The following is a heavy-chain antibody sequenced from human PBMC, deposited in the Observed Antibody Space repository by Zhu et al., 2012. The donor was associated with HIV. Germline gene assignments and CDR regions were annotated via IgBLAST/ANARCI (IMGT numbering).Heavy chain of an antibody. J-gene: IGHJ4*01. CDR3: ARGRRWLQFKSYYYLYY. D-gene: IGHD5-24*01. V-gene: IGHV4-59*11. CDR2: IYYSGST. CDR1: GGSISSHY. Sequence: QVQLQESGPGLVKPSETLSLTCTVSGGSISSHYWSWIRQPPGKELEWIGYIYYSGSTNYHPSLKSRVTISVDTSKNQFSLKLSSVTAADTAVYYCARGRRWLQFKSYYYLYYWGRGTRRSPSPQ.